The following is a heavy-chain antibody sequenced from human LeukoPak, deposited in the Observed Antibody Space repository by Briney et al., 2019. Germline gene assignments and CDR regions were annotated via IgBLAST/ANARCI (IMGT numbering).Heavy chain of an antibody. Sequence: ASVKVSCKASGYTFTSYDINWVRQATGQGLEWMGWMNPNSGNTGYAQKFQGRVTMTTDTSTSTAYMELRSLRSDDTAVYYCARDRDYGDYNTQDLFVYWGQGTLVTVSS. CDR3: ARDRDYGDYNTQDLFVY. J-gene: IGHJ4*02. V-gene: IGHV1-8*01. CDR2: MNPNSGNT. CDR1: GYTFTSYD. D-gene: IGHD4-17*01.